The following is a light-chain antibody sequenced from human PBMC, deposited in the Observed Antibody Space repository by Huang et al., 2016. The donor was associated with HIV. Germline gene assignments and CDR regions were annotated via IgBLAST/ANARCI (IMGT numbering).Light chain of an antibody. CDR2: GAS. CDR1: QSGSSNY. J-gene: IGKJ2*01. Sequence: EIVLTQSPGTLSLSPGERATLSCRASQSGSSNYVAWYQQKPGQPPRLLIFGASSRTTGIPHRFSGSGSGTDFTLTISRLEPEDFAVYYCQHYGSSPPYTFGQGTKLEIK. V-gene: IGKV3-20*01. CDR3: QHYGSSPPYT.